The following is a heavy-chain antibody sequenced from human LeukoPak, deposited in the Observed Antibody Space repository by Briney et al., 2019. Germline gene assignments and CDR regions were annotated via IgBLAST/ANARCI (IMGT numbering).Heavy chain of an antibody. CDR3: AKGTLFGGFDY. D-gene: IGHD3-10*01. J-gene: IGHJ4*02. CDR2: VHPGDSDT. Sequence: GESLKISCKASGYSFANYWIAWVRQMPGKDLEWMGIVHPGDSDTRYSPSFQGLVTISADKSISTAYLQWSSLEASDTAMYYCAKGTLFGGFDYWGQGTLVTVSS. V-gene: IGHV5-51*01. CDR1: GYSFANYW.